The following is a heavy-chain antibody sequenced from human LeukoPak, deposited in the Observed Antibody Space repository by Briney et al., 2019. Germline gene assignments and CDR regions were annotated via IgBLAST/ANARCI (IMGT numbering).Heavy chain of an antibody. D-gene: IGHD7-27*01. CDR2: IIPIFGTA. J-gene: IGHJ6*03. CDR1: GGTFSSYA. Sequence: ASVKVSCKASGGTFSSYAISWVRQDPGQGLEWMGGIIPIFGTANYAQKFQGRVTITADKSTSTAYMELSSLRSEDTAVYYCARDGSTGAHYYYYMDVWGKGTTVTVSS. CDR3: ARDGSTGAHYYYYMDV. V-gene: IGHV1-69*06.